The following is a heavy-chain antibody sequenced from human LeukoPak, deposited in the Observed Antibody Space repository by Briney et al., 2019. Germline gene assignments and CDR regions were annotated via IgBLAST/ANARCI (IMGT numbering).Heavy chain of an antibody. V-gene: IGHV1-24*01. D-gene: IGHD3-10*01. J-gene: IGHJ4*02. CDR1: GYTLTELS. CDR2: FDPEDGET. CDR3: ATDPHYYGSGSEVDY. Sequence: ASVKVSCKVSGYTLTELSMHWVRQAPGKGLEWMGGFDPEDGETIYAQKFQGRVTMTEDTSTDTAYMELSSLRSEDTAVYYCATDPHYYGSGSEVDYWGQGTLVTVSS.